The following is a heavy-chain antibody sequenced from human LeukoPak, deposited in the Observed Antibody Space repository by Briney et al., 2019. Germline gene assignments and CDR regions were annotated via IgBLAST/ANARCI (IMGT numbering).Heavy chain of an antibody. CDR3: ARECSGSIAAPSWFDP. V-gene: IGHV1-69*13. CDR2: IIPIFGTA. CDR1: GGTFSSYA. D-gene: IGHD6-6*01. Sequence: ASVKVSCKASGGTFSSYAISWVRQAPGQGLEWVGGIIPIFGTANYAQKFQGRVTITADESTSTAYMELSSLRSEATAVYYCARECSGSIAAPSWFDPWGQGTLVTVSS. J-gene: IGHJ5*02.